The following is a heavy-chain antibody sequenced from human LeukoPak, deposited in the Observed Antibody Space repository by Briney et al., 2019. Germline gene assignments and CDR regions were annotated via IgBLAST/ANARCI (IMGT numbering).Heavy chain of an antibody. Sequence: PSETLSITCTVSGGSISSSSYYWGWIRQPPGKGLEWIGSIYYSGSTYYNPSLKSRVTISVDTSKNQFSLKLSSVTAADTAVYYCAIRGAVAGTVGNYFDYWGQGTLVTVSS. CDR1: GGSISSSSYY. J-gene: IGHJ4*02. CDR3: AIRGAVAGTVGNYFDY. V-gene: IGHV4-39*01. CDR2: IYYSGST. D-gene: IGHD6-19*01.